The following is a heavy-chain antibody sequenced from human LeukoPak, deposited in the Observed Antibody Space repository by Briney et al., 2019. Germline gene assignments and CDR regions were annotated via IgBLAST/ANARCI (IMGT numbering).Heavy chain of an antibody. CDR2: IRYDGRNK. CDR3: ARDRGMTTNSFDY. D-gene: IGHD4-11*01. Sequence: GGSLRLSCAASGFIFSSYGMHWVRQAPGKGLEWVAFIRYDGRNKYYADSVKGRFTISRDNSKDTLFLQMNSLRSEDTAVYYCARDRGMTTNSFDYWGQGTLVTVSS. J-gene: IGHJ4*02. CDR1: GFIFSSYG. V-gene: IGHV3-30*02.